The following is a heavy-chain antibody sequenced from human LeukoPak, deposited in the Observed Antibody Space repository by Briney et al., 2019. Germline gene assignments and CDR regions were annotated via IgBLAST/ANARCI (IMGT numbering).Heavy chain of an antibody. Sequence: ASVKVSCKVSGHTLTEFSMHWVRQAPGKRLEWMGRFDPEDGETIYAQKFQGRVTMTEDTSTDAAYMELSSLRSEDTAVYYCATDHCSGGSCYVFDYWGQGTLVTVSS. V-gene: IGHV1-24*01. CDR3: ATDHCSGGSCYVFDY. D-gene: IGHD2-15*01. J-gene: IGHJ4*02. CDR2: FDPEDGET. CDR1: GHTLTEFS.